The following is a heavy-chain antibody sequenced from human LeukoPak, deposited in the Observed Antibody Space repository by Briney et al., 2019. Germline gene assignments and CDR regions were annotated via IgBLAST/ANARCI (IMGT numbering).Heavy chain of an antibody. D-gene: IGHD6-19*01. V-gene: IGHV3-21*01. CDR3: AKGKDSVAGATNDY. CDR2: LSSSGTYK. CDR1: GFTFSSYS. J-gene: IGHJ4*02. Sequence: PGGSLRLSCAVSGFTFSSYSMSWVRQAPGKGLEWVSSLSSSGTYKYYAVSVKGRFTISRDNAKNSLYLQKNSLRAEDTAVYYCAKGKDSVAGATNDYWGQGTLVTVSS.